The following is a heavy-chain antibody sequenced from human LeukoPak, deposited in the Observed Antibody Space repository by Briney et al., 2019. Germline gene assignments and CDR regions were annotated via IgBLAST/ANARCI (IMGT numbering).Heavy chain of an antibody. Sequence: SETLSLTCTVSGGSISSYYWSWIRQPPGKGLEWIGYIYYSGSTNYNPSLKSRVTISVDTSKNQFSLKLSSVTAADTAVYYCATSSSWYGGSYYFDYWGQGTLVTVSS. J-gene: IGHJ4*02. CDR3: ATSSSWYGGSYYFDY. CDR2: IYYSGST. D-gene: IGHD6-13*01. V-gene: IGHV4-59*01. CDR1: GGSISSYY.